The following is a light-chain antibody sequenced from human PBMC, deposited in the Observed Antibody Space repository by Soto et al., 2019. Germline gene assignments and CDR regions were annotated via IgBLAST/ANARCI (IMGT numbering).Light chain of an antibody. CDR1: QSISSY. J-gene: IGKJ1*01. V-gene: IGKV1-39*01. CDR3: RQSYSTPRT. Sequence: DLQMTQSPSSLSASVGDRLTITCRASQSISSYLNWYQQKPGKAPKLLIYAASTLQSGVPSRFSGSGSGTDFTLTVSSLQPEDFATYYCRQSYSTPRTFGQGTKVEIK. CDR2: AAS.